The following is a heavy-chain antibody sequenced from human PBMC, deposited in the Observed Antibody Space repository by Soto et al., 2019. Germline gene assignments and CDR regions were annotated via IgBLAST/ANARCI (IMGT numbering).Heavy chain of an antibody. J-gene: IGHJ5*02. V-gene: IGHV4-4*02. CDR1: GGSISSNNW. CDR3: AKKTGDPPLWFDP. Sequence: SETLSLTCAVSGGSISSNNWWSWVRQPPGKGLEWIGEIYHSGSTNYNPSLKSRVTISVDKSKNQFSLKLRSVTAADTAVYYCAKKTGDPPLWFDPWGQGTLETVSS. CDR2: IYHSGST. D-gene: IGHD3-10*01.